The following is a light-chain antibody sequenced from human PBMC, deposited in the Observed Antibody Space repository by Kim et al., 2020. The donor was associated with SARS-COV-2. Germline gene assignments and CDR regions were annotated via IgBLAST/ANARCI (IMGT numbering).Light chain of an antibody. CDR2: EDN. CDR1: SGSIASNY. V-gene: IGLV6-57*04. J-gene: IGLJ3*02. Sequence: NFMLTQPHSVSESPGKTVTISCTRSSGSIASNYVQWYQQRPGSAPTTVIYEDNQRPSGVPDRFSGSIDSASNSASLTISRLKTEDEADYYCQSYGSSNHAWVFGGGTQLTVL. CDR3: QSYGSSNHAWV.